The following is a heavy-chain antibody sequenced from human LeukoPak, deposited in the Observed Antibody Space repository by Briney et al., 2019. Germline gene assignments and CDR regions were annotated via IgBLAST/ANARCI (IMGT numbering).Heavy chain of an antibody. CDR3: ARRHYEILSGYPS. CDR1: GGSFSGYY. Sequence: SETLSLTCAVYGGSFSGYYWSWIRQPPGKGLEWIGEIIHSGSPNYNPSLKSRVTMSIDTSKNQFSLNLSSVTAADTAVYYCARRHYEILSGYPSWGQGILVTVSS. J-gene: IGHJ4*02. V-gene: IGHV4-34*12. D-gene: IGHD3-9*01. CDR2: IIHSGSP.